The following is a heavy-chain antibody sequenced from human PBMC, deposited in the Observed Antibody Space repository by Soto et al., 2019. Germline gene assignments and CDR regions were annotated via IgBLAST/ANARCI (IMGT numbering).Heavy chain of an antibody. CDR1: GGSISSYY. CDR2: IYYSGST. V-gene: IGHV4-59*08. CDR3: ARKQLTSPVALNWFDP. Sequence: SETLSLTCTVSGGSISSYYWSWIRQPPGKGLEWIGYIYYSGSTNYNPSLKSRVTISVDTSKNQFSLKLSSVTAADTAVYYCARKQLTSPVALNWFDPWGQGTLVTVSS. J-gene: IGHJ5*02. D-gene: IGHD6-6*01.